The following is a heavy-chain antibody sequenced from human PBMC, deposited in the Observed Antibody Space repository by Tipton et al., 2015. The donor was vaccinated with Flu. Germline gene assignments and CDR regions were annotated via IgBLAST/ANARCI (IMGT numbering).Heavy chain of an antibody. CDR3: ARGSGYANVYLDY. Sequence: TLSLTCTVSGDSITSDYYWGWIRQFPGKGLEWIGTVSRTGSTIYNPSLKSRVTISIDTSKNQFSLKVRSLTAADTAVYYCARGSGYANVYLDYWGRGNLVTVSS. V-gene: IGHV4-38-2*02. CDR2: VSRTGST. CDR1: GDSITSDYY. J-gene: IGHJ4*02. D-gene: IGHD5-12*01.